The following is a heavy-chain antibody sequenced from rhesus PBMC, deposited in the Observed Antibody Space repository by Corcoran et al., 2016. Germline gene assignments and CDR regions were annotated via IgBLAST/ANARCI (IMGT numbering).Heavy chain of an antibody. CDR2: ISGSSGST. CDR1: GGSLSSSNW. J-gene: IGHJ4*01. Sequence: QLQLQESGPGLVKPSETLSVTCAVSGGSLSSSNWWSWIRQPPGNGLEWIGYISGSSGSTYYNPSLKSRVTISTDTSKNQFSLKLSSVTAADTAVYYCARDVGIAAASDYWGQGVLVTVSS. CDR3: ARDVGIAAASDY. V-gene: IGHV4-65*01. D-gene: IGHD6-25*01.